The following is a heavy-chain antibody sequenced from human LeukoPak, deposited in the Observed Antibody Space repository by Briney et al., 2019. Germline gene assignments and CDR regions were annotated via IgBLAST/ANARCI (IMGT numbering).Heavy chain of an antibody. CDR3: ARDNADYDLDAFDI. J-gene: IGHJ3*02. Sequence: GGSLRLSCAASGFTFSSHWMSWVRQAPGKGLEWVANIKKDGSEKYYVDSVKGRFTISRDNAKNSLYLQMNSLRAEDTAVYYCARDNADYDLDAFDIWGQGTMVTVSS. CDR1: GFTFSSHW. CDR2: IKKDGSEK. D-gene: IGHD4/OR15-4a*01. V-gene: IGHV3-7*01.